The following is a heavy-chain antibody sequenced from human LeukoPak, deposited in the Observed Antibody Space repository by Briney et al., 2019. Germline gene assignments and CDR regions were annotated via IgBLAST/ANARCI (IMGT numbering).Heavy chain of an antibody. J-gene: IGHJ4*02. Sequence: GRSLRLSCAASRFTFSNYAMHWVRRAPGKGLEWVAVISYDGSNKYYADPVKGRFTISRDNSKNTLYLQMNSLRAEDTAVYYCARAGLAVAGRGRLDYWGQGTLVTVSS. D-gene: IGHD6-19*01. CDR3: ARAGLAVAGRGRLDY. V-gene: IGHV3-30*04. CDR2: ISYDGSNK. CDR1: RFTFSNYA.